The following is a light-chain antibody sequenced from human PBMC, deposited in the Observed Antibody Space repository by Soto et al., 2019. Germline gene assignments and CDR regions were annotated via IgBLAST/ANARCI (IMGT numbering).Light chain of an antibody. CDR3: QQGYNFPRA. Sequence: DIQMTQSPSSISASVGDRVTITCRASEPISSWLAWYQQVPGQAPYLLIYPASTLQSGAPSRFSGSGSGTDFTLTINSLQPEDFATYYCQQGYNFPRAFGQGTRVEI. V-gene: IGKV1-12*01. CDR1: EPISSW. J-gene: IGKJ1*01. CDR2: PAS.